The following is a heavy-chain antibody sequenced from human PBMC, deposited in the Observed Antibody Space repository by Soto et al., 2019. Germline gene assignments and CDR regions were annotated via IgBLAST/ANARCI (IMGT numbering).Heavy chain of an antibody. V-gene: IGHV1-18*01. CDR1: GYTFTSYG. CDR3: ARAGIVVVPAATIPFDY. CDR2: ISAYNGNT. J-gene: IGHJ4*02. Sequence: QVQLVQSGAEVKKPWASVKVSCKASGYTFTSYGISWVRQAPGQGLEWMGWISAYNGNTNYAQKLQGRVTMTTDTSTSTAYMELRSLRSDDTAVYYCARAGIVVVPAATIPFDYWGQGTLVTVSS. D-gene: IGHD2-2*01.